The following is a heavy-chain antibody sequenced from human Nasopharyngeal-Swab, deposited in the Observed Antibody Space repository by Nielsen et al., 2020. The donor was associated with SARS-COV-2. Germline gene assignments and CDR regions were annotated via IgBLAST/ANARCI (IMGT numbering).Heavy chain of an antibody. CDR2: IKEDGSEK. J-gene: IGHJ4*02. CDR3: TRGRITLVRGYLTTAGFDY. Sequence: WIRQPPGQGLEWVATIKEDGSEKYYLDSVKGRFTISRDNAKNSLYLQMNSLSAEDTAIYYCTRGRITLVRGYLTTAGFDYWGQGTLVTVSS. V-gene: IGHV3-7*03. D-gene: IGHD3-10*01.